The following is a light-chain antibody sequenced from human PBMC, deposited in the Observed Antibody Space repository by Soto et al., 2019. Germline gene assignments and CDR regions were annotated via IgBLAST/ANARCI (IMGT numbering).Light chain of an antibody. CDR3: SSYTNTSTLV. V-gene: IGLV2-14*02. Sequence: QSALTQPASVSGSPGQSITISCTGTSSDVGAYNLVSWYQQHPGRAPKLFIFDVSDRPSGVSDHFSGSKSGNTASLTISGLQAEDEASYYCSSYTNTSTLVFGGGTKLTVL. CDR1: SSDVGAYNL. J-gene: IGLJ3*02. CDR2: DVS.